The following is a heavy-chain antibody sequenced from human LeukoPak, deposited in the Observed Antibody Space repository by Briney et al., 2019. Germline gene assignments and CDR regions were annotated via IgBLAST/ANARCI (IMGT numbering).Heavy chain of an antibody. J-gene: IGHJ4*02. CDR3: ARGLGIVVVPAAPYYFDY. Sequence: VASVKVSCKASGGTFSSYAISWVRQAPGQGLEWMGRIIPIFGTANYAQKFQGRVTMTRNTSISTAYMELSSLRSEDTAVYYCARGLGIVVVPAAPYYFDYWGQGTLVTVSS. V-gene: IGHV1-69*05. CDR2: IIPIFGTA. D-gene: IGHD2-2*01. CDR1: GGTFSSYA.